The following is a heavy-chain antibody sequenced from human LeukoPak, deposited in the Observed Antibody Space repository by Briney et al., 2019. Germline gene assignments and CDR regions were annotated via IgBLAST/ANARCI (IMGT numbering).Heavy chain of an antibody. Sequence: SETLSLTCTVSGGSIGSSACSWGWIRQPPGKGLEWIGRISYTGTTYYNPSLKSRVTISLDTSKNQFSLKLISVTAADTALYYCAREGPHGSGIYYNPLDYWGQGALVIVSS. J-gene: IGHJ4*02. V-gene: IGHV4-39*02. CDR1: GGSIGSSACS. D-gene: IGHD3-10*01. CDR2: ISYTGTT. CDR3: AREGPHGSGIYYNPLDY.